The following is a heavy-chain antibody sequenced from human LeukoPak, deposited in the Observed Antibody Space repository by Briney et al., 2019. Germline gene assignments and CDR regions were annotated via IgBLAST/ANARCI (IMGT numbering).Heavy chain of an antibody. V-gene: IGHV3-48*01. Sequence: GGSLRLSCAASGFTFSSYSMNWVRQAPGKGLEWVSYISGSGSSIYYADPVKGRFTISRDSAKNSLYLQMNSLRAEDTAVYYCARGKMGYYGMDVWGQGTTVTVSS. CDR2: ISGSGSSI. D-gene: IGHD2-8*01. J-gene: IGHJ6*02. CDR3: ARGKMGYYGMDV. CDR1: GFTFSSYS.